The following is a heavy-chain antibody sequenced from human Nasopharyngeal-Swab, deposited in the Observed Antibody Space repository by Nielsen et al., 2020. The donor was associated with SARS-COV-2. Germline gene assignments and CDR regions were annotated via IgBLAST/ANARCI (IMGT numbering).Heavy chain of an antibody. V-gene: IGHV3-23*01. CDR3: AKDGSSSPTY. J-gene: IGHJ4*02. CDR2: ISGSGGDT. CDR1: GFTFSNYR. Sequence: GGPLRLSCAASGFTFSNYRMTWVRQAPGKGLEWVSAISGSGGDTYYADSVKGRFTISRDNSKNTLYLRMNSLRSEDTAVYYCAKDGSSSPTYWGQGTLVTVSS. D-gene: IGHD6-13*01.